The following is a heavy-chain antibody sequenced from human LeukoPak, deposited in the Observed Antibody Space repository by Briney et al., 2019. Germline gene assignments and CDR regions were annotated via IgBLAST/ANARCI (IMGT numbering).Heavy chain of an antibody. CDR2: IWYDGSNK. CDR1: GFTFSSYG. CDR3: AREVGADDFDY. V-gene: IGHV3-33*01. Sequence: TGGSLRLSCAASGFTFSSYGMHWVRQAPGKGLEWVAVIWYDGSNKYYADSVKGRFTISRDNSKNTLYLQMNSLRAEDTAVYYCAREVGADDFDYWGQGTQVTVSS. J-gene: IGHJ4*02. D-gene: IGHD1-26*01.